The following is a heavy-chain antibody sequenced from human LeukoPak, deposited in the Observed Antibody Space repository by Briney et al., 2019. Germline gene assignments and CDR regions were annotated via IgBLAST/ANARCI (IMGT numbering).Heavy chain of an antibody. J-gene: IGHJ4*02. CDR2: LYSVGTT. V-gene: IGHV3-53*01. Sequence: PGGSLRLSCAASGLNVRDNYMSWVRQAPGKGLEWVSVLYSVGTTYYADSVKGRFTISRDNSKNTVYLQMNSLRAEDTAVYYCARGGQGYNPRDYWGQGTLVTVSS. CDR3: ARGGQGYNPRDY. D-gene: IGHD5-24*01. CDR1: GLNVRDNY.